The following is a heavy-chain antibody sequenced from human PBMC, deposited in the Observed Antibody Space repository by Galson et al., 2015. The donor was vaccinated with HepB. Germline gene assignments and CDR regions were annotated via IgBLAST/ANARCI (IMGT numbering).Heavy chain of an antibody. J-gene: IGHJ4*02. V-gene: IGHV1-69*06. CDR2: IIPIFGTA. D-gene: IGHD1-1*01. Sequence: SVKVSCKASGYTFTGYYMHRVRQAPGQGLEWMGGIIPIFGTANYAQKFQGRVTITADKSTSTAYMELSSLRSEDTAVYYCARGRNWNGPPNALDYWGQGTLVTVSS. CDR1: GYTFTGYY. CDR3: ARGRNWNGPPNALDY.